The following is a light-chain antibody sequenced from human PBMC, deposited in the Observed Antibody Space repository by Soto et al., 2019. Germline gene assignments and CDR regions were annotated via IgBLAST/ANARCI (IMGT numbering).Light chain of an antibody. CDR1: HSVTTH. J-gene: IGKJ5*01. CDR3: QQRSDSIT. Sequence: EIVLTQSPATLSLSPGERATLSCWASHSVTTHLAWFQQRPGQTPRLLIYDASTRAPGIPARFSGRGSGADFTITISSLEAEDFAVYYCQQRSDSITFGQGTRLEIK. CDR2: DAS. V-gene: IGKV3-11*01.